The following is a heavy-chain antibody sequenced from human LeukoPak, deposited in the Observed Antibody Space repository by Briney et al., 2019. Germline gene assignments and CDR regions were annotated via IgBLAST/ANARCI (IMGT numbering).Heavy chain of an antibody. CDR1: GFTFSSYG. D-gene: IGHD2-15*01. CDR2: ISGSGGST. Sequence: GGSLRLSCAASGFTFSSYGMSWVRQAPGKGLEWVSAISGSGGSTYYADSVKGRFTISRDNSKNTLYLQMNSLRAEDTAVYYCAKAVCSGGSCYQPYFDYWGQGTLVTASS. CDR3: AKAVCSGGSCYQPYFDY. J-gene: IGHJ4*02. V-gene: IGHV3-23*01.